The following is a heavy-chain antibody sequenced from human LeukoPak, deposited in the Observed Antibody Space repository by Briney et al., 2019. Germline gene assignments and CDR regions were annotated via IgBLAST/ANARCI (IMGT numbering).Heavy chain of an antibody. CDR3: AKDLGDYDGSVFDGTSVHLYYGMDV. CDR1: GFTFNTYA. V-gene: IGHV3-30*18. J-gene: IGHJ6*02. CDR2: LPYDGSEK. Sequence: PGGSLRLSCVASGFTFNTYAMHWVRQVPGKGLEWVAGLPYDGSEKYYADSMKGRLTTSRDNSKNTLYLQMNSLRAEDTAVYDCAKDLGDYDGSVFDGTSVHLYYGMDVWGRGTTVTVSS. D-gene: IGHD3-22*01.